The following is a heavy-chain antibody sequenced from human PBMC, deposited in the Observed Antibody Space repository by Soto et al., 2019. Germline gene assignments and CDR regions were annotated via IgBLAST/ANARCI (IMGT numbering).Heavy chain of an antibody. Sequence: SETLSLTCTVSGAAIGGFYCICSRNSAGKGLEWIGRIYATGTTDYNPSLKSRVMMSVDTSKKQFSLKLRSVTAADTAVYYCVRDGTKTLRDWFDPWGQGISVTVS. CDR3: VRDGTKTLRDWFDP. CDR2: IYATGTT. J-gene: IGHJ5*02. D-gene: IGHD1-1*01. V-gene: IGHV4-4*07. CDR1: GAAIGGFY.